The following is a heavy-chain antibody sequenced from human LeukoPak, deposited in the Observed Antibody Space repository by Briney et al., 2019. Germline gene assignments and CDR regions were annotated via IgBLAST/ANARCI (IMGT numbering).Heavy chain of an antibody. J-gene: IGHJ3*02. V-gene: IGHV1-46*01. D-gene: IGHD6-13*01. CDR2: INPSGGST. CDR1: GYTFTRNY. CDR3: ARDSIAAARNDAFDI. Sequence: ASVKVSCKASGYTFTRNYIHWVRQAPGQGLEWMGIINPSGGSTSYAQKFQGRVTMTRDTSTSTVYMELSSLRSEDTAVYYCARDSIAAARNDAFDIWGQGTMVTVSS.